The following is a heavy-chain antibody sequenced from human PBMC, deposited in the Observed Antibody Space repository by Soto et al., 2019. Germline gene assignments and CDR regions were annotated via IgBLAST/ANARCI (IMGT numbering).Heavy chain of an antibody. CDR3: ARTVRYDNRVYYYHFDF. D-gene: IGHD3-22*01. CDR1: GDSIDTSAYY. J-gene: IGHJ4*02. CDR2: IYYMGST. Sequence: QLQLQESGPGVVRPSETLSLTCTVSGDSIDTSAYYWAWVRQPPGKGPEWIGNIYYMGSTYYNRSLKSRVTISIDTSANQFSLSLNSVTAGDTAVYCARTVRYDNRVYYYHFDFWGRGTLVTVSS. V-gene: IGHV4-39*01.